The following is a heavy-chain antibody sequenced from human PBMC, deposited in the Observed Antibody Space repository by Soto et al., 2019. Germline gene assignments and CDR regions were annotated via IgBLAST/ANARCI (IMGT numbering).Heavy chain of an antibody. D-gene: IGHD6-13*01. CDR2: IIPIFGTA. Sequence: SVKVSCKASGGTFSSYAISWVRQAPGQGLEWMGGIIPIFGTANYAQKFQGRVTITADESTSTAYMELSSLRSEDTAVYYSASPQGGTAAGTFDYWGQGTLVTVSS. CDR3: ASPQGGTAAGTFDY. J-gene: IGHJ4*02. V-gene: IGHV1-69*13. CDR1: GGTFSSYA.